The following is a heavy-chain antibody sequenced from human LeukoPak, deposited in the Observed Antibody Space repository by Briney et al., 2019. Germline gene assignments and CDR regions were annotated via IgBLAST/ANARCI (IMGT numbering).Heavy chain of an antibody. CDR3: ARDGVYWAYGDYPRGLDY. Sequence: GGSLRLSCAASGFTFSSYEMNWVRQAPGKGLEWVSYISSSGSTIYYADSVKGRFTISRDNAKNSLYLRMNSLRAEDTAVYYCARDGVYWAYGDYPRGLDYWGQGTLVTVSS. D-gene: IGHD4-17*01. CDR1: GFTFSSYE. V-gene: IGHV3-48*03. J-gene: IGHJ4*02. CDR2: ISSSGSTI.